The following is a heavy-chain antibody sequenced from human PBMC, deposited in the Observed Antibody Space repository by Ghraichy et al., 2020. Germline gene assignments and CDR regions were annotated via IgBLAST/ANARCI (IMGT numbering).Heavy chain of an antibody. D-gene: IGHD3-3*01. CDR1: GFTFSSYW. Sequence: GESLNISCAASGFTFSSYWMSWVRQAPGKGLEWVANIKQDGSEKYYVDSVKGRFTISRDNAKNSLYLQMNSLRAEDTAVYYCARDYDFWSGYYAYFDLWGRGTLVTVSS. CDR2: IKQDGSEK. J-gene: IGHJ2*01. V-gene: IGHV3-7*01. CDR3: ARDYDFWSGYYAYFDL.